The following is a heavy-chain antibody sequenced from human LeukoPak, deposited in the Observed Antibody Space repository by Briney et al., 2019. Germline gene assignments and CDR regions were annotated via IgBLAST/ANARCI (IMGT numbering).Heavy chain of an antibody. V-gene: IGHV3-64D*06. CDR1: GFTFDDYA. D-gene: IGHD6-25*01. J-gene: IGHJ4*02. CDR2: ISSNGGST. Sequence: PGRSLRLSCAASGFTFDDYAMHWVRQAPGKGLEYVSAISSNGGSTYYADSVKGRFTISRDNSKNTLYLQMSSLRAEDTAVYYCVTLGGFKLSYFDYWGQGTLVTVSS. CDR3: VTLGGFKLSYFDY.